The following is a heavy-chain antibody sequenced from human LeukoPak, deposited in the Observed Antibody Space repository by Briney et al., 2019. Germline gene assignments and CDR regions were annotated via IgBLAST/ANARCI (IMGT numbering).Heavy chain of an antibody. J-gene: IGHJ5*01. Sequence: GGSLRLSCAASGFTFDDYAMHWVRQAPGKGLEWVSGISWNSGSMGYADSVKGRFTISRDNSKNTLYLQINSLRGEDTAVYYCAKGESITSAWFESWGQGTLVTVSS. CDR2: ISWNSGSM. V-gene: IGHV3-9*01. D-gene: IGHD5-24*01. CDR1: GFTFDDYA. CDR3: AKGESITSAWFES.